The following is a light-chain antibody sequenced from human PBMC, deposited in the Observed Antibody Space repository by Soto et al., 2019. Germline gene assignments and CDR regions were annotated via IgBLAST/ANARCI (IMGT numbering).Light chain of an antibody. CDR1: KLGDKY. V-gene: IGLV3-1*01. Sequence: SYELTQPPSVSVSPGQTASITCSGDKLGDKYACWYQQKPGQSPVLVIYQDSKRPSGIPERFSGSNSGNTATLTISGTQAMDEADYYCQAWDSSTGFFGTGTK. CDR3: QAWDSSTGF. CDR2: QDS. J-gene: IGLJ1*01.